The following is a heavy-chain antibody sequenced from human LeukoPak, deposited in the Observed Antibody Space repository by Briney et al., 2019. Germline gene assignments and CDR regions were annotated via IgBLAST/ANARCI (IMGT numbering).Heavy chain of an antibody. Sequence: SETLSLTCTVFGGSISGTDLYWGWIRQLPGKGLEWIGNIYSTGNSFCNPSLKSRVTISVDTSKNQFSLKLSSVTAADTAVYYCEKDSHLDVWGHGTTVTVSS. CDR3: EKDSHLDV. J-gene: IGHJ6*02. CDR2: IYSTGNS. CDR1: GGSISGTDLY. D-gene: IGHD2-15*01. V-gene: IGHV4-39*01.